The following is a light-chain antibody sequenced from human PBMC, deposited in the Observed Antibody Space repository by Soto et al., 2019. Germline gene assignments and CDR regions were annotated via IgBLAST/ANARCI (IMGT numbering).Light chain of an antibody. CDR3: QQSYSTPRP. CDR2: AAS. V-gene: IGKV1-39*01. CDR1: QGIRND. J-gene: IGKJ1*01. Sequence: DNRITQRRASLSAKRGERVTITFRASQGIRNDLGWYQQKPGKAPKRLIYAASSLQSGVPSRFSGSVSGTDFTLTISSLQPEDFATYYCQQSYSTPRPFGQGTKVDI.